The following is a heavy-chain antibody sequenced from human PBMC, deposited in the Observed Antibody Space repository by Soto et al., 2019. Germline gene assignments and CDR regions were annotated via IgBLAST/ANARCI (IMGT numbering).Heavy chain of an antibody. Sequence: QVQLVQSGAEVKKPGSSVKVSCKASGGTFSSYAISWVRQAPGQGLEWMGGIIPIFGTANYAQKFQGRVTFTAXXAXVXXYMELNSLRSEDTAVYYCATVYGSGGSCFGFGFDYWGQGTLVTVSS. J-gene: IGHJ4*02. CDR2: IIPIFGTA. V-gene: IGHV1-69*12. CDR1: GGTFSSYA. D-gene: IGHD2-15*01. CDR3: ATVYGSGGSCFGFGFDY.